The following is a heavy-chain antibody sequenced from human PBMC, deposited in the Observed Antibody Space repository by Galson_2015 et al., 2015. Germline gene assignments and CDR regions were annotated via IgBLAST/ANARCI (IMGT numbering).Heavy chain of an antibody. Sequence: SLRLSCAASGFTFSSYAMHWVRQAPGKGLEWVAVISYDGSNKYYADSVKGRFTISRDNSKNTLYLQMNSLRAEDTAVYYCARDSYYDSSGYYYANWDYWGQGTLVTVSS. D-gene: IGHD3-22*01. CDR2: ISYDGSNK. V-gene: IGHV3-30-3*01. CDR1: GFTFSSYA. CDR3: ARDSYYDSSGYYYANWDY. J-gene: IGHJ4*02.